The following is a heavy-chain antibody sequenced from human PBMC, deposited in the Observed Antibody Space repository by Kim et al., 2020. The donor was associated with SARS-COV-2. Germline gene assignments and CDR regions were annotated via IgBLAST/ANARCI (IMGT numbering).Heavy chain of an antibody. Sequence: ASVKVSCKASGYTFTSYGISWVRQAPGQGLEWMGWISAYNGNTNYAQKLQGRVTMTTDTSTSTAYMELRSLRSDDTAVYYCARVREHRRPLQRDYYYYGMDVWGQGTTVTVSS. CDR3: ARVREHRRPLQRDYYYYGMDV. D-gene: IGHD2-15*01. CDR2: ISAYNGNT. J-gene: IGHJ6*02. V-gene: IGHV1-18*04. CDR1: GYTFTSYG.